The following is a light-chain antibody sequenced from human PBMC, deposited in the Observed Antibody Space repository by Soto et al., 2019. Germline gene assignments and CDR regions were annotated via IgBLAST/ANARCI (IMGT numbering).Light chain of an antibody. CDR3: ALYMGSGIWV. Sequence: QTVVTQEPSFSVSPGRTVTLTCGLSSGSVSTSYYPSRYQQTPGQTPRTLIYTTNTRSSGVPDRFSGSILGNKAALTITGAQADDESDYYCALYMGSGIWVFGGGTKLTVL. CDR2: TTN. V-gene: IGLV8-61*01. CDR1: SGSVSTSYY. J-gene: IGLJ3*02.